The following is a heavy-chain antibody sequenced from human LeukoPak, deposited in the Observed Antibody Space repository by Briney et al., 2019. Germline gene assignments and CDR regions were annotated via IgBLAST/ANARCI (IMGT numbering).Heavy chain of an antibody. CDR2: IYYSGST. J-gene: IGHJ4*02. CDR3: TRIVALYGAYYDF. V-gene: IGHV4-59*01. CDR1: GGSMNNYY. Sequence: SETLSLTRTVSGGSMNNYYWGWVRQPPGKGLEWIGYIYYSGSTNYNPSLKSRVAISVDTSKDQFSLKLNSVTVAVPAVYYCTRIVALYGAYYDFWGQGALVSVSS. D-gene: IGHD4/OR15-4a*01.